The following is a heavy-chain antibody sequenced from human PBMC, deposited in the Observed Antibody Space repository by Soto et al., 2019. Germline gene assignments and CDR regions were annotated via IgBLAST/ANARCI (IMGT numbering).Heavy chain of an antibody. CDR1: GFAFSNYA. D-gene: IGHD1-26*01. Sequence: EVQLLESGGGLVQPGGSLRLSCAASGFAFSNYAMNWVRQAPGKGLEWVSGIAASGDTYYADSVRGRFTTSRDNSKNSLFLQMDRLRADETAVYYWERAAGIVIYTLPLWGQGPVVTVSS. CDR2: IAASGDT. J-gene: IGHJ4*02. CDR3: ERAAGIVIYTLPL. V-gene: IGHV3-23*01.